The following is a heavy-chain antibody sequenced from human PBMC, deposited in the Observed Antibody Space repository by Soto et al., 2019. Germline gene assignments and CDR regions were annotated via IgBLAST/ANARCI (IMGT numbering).Heavy chain of an antibody. Sequence: QVQLVQSGAEVKKPGASVKVSCKASGYIFTNFGISWVRQAPGQGLEWMGWISTSNDDINYAPKLQGRLTMTTDTSTSTAYMELWSLRSDDTAVYYCARDLSTASYYHYWGQGTLVTVSS. J-gene: IGHJ4*02. CDR2: ISTSNDDI. V-gene: IGHV1-18*01. CDR3: ARDLSTASYYHY. CDR1: GYIFTNFG. D-gene: IGHD1-26*01.